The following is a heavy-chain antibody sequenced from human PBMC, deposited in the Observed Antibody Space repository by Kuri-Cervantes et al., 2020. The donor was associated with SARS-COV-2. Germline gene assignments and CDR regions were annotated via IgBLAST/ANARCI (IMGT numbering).Heavy chain of an antibody. Sequence: GGSLRLSCAASGFTLGNHGMHWVRQAPGKGLEWLAVISTDGTITHYADSVKGRFTISRDNSKSTLYLEMNSLRDEDTGVCYCAKETGAAGSSWMSYFDNWGLGTQVTVSS. D-gene: IGHD6-13*01. CDR3: AKETGAAGSSWMSYFDN. J-gene: IGHJ4*02. CDR1: GFTLGNHG. CDR2: ISTDGTIT. V-gene: IGHV3-30*18.